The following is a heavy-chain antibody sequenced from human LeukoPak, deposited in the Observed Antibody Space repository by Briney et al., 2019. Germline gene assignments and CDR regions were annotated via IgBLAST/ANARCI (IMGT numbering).Heavy chain of an antibody. D-gene: IGHD3-16*01. CDR3: ARGGRGHRPYYFDY. V-gene: IGHV3-21*01. J-gene: IGHJ4*02. CDR2: ISSSSSYI. CDR1: GFTFSSYS. Sequence: GGSLRLSCAASGFTFSSYSMNWVRQAPGKGLEWVSSISSSSSYIYYADSVKGRFTISRDNAKNSLYLQMNSLRAEDTAVYYCARGGRGHRPYYFDYWGQGTLVTVSS.